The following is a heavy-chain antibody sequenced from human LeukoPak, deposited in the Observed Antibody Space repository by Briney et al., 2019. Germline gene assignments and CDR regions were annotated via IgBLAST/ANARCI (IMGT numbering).Heavy chain of an antibody. CDR2: IYYSGST. CDR1: GGSISSYY. V-gene: IGHV4-59*01. Sequence: PSETLSLTCTVSGGSISSYYWSWIRQPPGKGLEWIGYIYYSGSTNYNPPLKSRVTISVDTSKNQFSLKLSSVTAADTAVYYCAREGYYYGMDVWGQGTTVTVSS. J-gene: IGHJ6*02. CDR3: AREGYYYGMDV.